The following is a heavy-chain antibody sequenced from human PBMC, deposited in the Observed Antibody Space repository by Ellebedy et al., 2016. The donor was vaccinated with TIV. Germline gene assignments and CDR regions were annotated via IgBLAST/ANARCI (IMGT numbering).Heavy chain of an antibody. Sequence: SLKISXAASGFIFNDYSMHWVRQAPGKGLEWVSGITWNSGNMDYADSVKGRFTISRENAKNSLYLQMSSLRPEDTAFYYCAKDVGRFLECDDNYFDSWGQGTLVTVSS. J-gene: IGHJ4*02. CDR1: GFIFNDYS. V-gene: IGHV3-9*01. CDR2: ITWNSGNM. D-gene: IGHD3-3*01. CDR3: AKDVGRFLECDDNYFDS.